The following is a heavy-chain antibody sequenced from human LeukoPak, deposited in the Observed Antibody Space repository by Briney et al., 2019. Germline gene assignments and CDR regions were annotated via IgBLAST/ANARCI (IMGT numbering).Heavy chain of an antibody. CDR1: GGSISSGGYY. CDR2: IYYSGST. CDR3: ARGATTVTTKHYYGMDV. D-gene: IGHD4-11*01. V-gene: IGHV4-31*03. J-gene: IGHJ6*02. Sequence: PSETLSLTGTVSGGSISSGGYYWSWIRQHPGKGLEWIGYIYYSGSTYYNPSLKSRVTISVDTSKNQFSLKLSSVTAADTAVYYCARGATTVTTKHYYGMDVWGQGTTVTVSS.